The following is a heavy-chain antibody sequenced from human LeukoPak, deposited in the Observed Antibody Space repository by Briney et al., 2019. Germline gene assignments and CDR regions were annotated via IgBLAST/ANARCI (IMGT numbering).Heavy chain of an antibody. CDR3: AREGYTQYYFDC. Sequence: GGSLTLSCAASDFTFSSYSMNWVRQAPGRGLEWVSSISSSSSYMYYADSVKGRFTISRDNAKNSLYLQMNSLRAEDTAVYYCAREGYTQYYFDCWGQGTLVTVSS. CDR1: DFTFSSYS. J-gene: IGHJ5*01. CDR2: ISSSSSYM. D-gene: IGHD5-18*01. V-gene: IGHV3-21*01.